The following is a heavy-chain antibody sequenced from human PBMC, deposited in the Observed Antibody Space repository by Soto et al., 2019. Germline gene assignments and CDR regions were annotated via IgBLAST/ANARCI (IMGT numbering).Heavy chain of an antibody. V-gene: IGHV1-3*01. Sequence: QVQLGQSGAEVKKPGAPVKVSCKASGYTFTSYAMHWVRQAPGQRLEWRGWINAGNGNTKYSQKFKGRVTITRDTSASTAYMELSSLRSEDTAVYYCARDEYYGSGNPWGQGTLVTVSS. J-gene: IGHJ5*02. D-gene: IGHD3-10*01. CDR2: INAGNGNT. CDR1: GYTFTSYA. CDR3: ARDEYYGSGNP.